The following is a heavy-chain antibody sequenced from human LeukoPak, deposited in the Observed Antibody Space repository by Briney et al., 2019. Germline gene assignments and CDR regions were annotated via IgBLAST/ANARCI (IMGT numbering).Heavy chain of an antibody. J-gene: IGHJ4*02. V-gene: IGHV3-74*01. CDR2: INSDGSST. CDR1: GFTFSSYW. Sequence: GGSLRLSCAASGFTFSSYWMHWVRQAPGKGLVWVSRINSDGSSTSYADSVKGRFTISRDNAKNTLYLQMNSLRAEDTAVYYCARGRSVLLWFGELEEFDYWGQGTLVTVSS. CDR3: ARGRSVLLWFGELEEFDY. D-gene: IGHD3-10*01.